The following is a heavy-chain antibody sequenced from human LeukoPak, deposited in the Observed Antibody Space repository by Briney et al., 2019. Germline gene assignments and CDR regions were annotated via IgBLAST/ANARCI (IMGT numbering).Heavy chain of an antibody. Sequence: KPGGSLRLSCAASGFTFGDYYMSWIRQAPGKGLEWVSYISSSSSYTNYADSGKGRFTTSRDNAKNSLYLQMNSLRAEDTAVYYCARDQGPRNWFDPWGQGTLVTVSS. J-gene: IGHJ5*02. V-gene: IGHV3-11*06. CDR3: ARDQGPRNWFDP. CDR1: GFTFGDYY. CDR2: ISSSSSYT.